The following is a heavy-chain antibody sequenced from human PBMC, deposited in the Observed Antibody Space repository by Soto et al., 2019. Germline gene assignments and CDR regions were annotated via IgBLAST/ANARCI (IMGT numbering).Heavy chain of an antibody. CDR3: EKGGATGTTPHLDY. J-gene: IGHJ4*02. CDR1: GFTFSSYA. V-gene: IGHV3-23*01. CDR2: ISGSGSST. Sequence: PGGSLSLSCAASGFTFSSYAMSWVRQVPGKGLEWVSGISGSGSSTYYADSVKGRFTISRDNSKNTLYLQLNSLRADDTALYYCEKGGATGTTPHLDYWGQGTLVTVS. D-gene: IGHD1-7*01.